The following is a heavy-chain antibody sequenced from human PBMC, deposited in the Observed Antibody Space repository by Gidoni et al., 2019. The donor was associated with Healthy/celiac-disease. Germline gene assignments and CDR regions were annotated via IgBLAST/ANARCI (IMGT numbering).Heavy chain of an antibody. V-gene: IGHV3-23*01. J-gene: IGHJ4*02. CDR1: GFTFSSYA. D-gene: IGHD3-10*01. Sequence: EVQLLESGGGLVQPGGSLRLACAASGFTFSSYAMSWVRQAPGKGLEWVSAISGSGGSTYYADSVKGRFTISRDNSKNTLYLQMNSLRAEDTAVYYCAKSPLPRFGEQMLTLSDWGQGTLVTVSS. CDR3: AKSPLPRFGEQMLTLSD. CDR2: ISGSGGST.